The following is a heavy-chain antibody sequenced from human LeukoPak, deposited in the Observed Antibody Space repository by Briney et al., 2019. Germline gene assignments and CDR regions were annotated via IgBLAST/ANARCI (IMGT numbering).Heavy chain of an antibody. CDR2: ISGSGGST. CDR3: AKVSRFGELLEDY. D-gene: IGHD3-10*01. V-gene: IGHV3-23*01. CDR1: GFTFSSYA. J-gene: IGHJ4*02. Sequence: GGSLRLSCAASGFTFSSYAKSWVRQAPGKGLEWVSAISGSGGSTYYADSVKGRFTISRDNSKNTLYLQMNSLRAEDTAVYYCAKVSRFGELLEDYWGQGTLVTVSS.